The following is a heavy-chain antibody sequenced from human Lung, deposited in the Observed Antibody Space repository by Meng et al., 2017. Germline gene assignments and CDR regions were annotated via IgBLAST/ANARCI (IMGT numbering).Heavy chain of an antibody. CDR3: ARSQQWLDS. D-gene: IGHD6-19*01. CDR2: TYYRSKWYN. CDR1: GDRVSTNSAA. V-gene: IGHV6-1*01. Sequence: QVQLQQSGPGLVKPSQTLSPTCAISGDRVSTNSAAWNWFRQSPSRGLEWLGRTYYRSKWYNGYAVSVRSRITINPDTSKNQFSLQLNSVTPEDTAVYYCARSQQWLDSWGQGTLVTVSS. J-gene: IGHJ4*02.